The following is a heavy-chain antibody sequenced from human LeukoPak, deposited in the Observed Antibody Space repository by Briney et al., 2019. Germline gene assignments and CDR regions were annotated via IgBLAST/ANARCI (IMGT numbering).Heavy chain of an antibody. CDR1: GFTFSSYG. CDR2: IWYDGSNK. CDR3: ARGRHSGRHGYNWFDP. D-gene: IGHD1-26*01. J-gene: IGHJ5*02. Sequence: PGGSLRLSCAASGFTFSSYGMHWVRQAPGKGLEWVAVIWYDGSNKYYADSVKGRFTISRDNSKNTLYLQMNSLRAEDTAVYYCARGRHSGRHGYNWFDPWGQGTLVTVSS. V-gene: IGHV3-33*08.